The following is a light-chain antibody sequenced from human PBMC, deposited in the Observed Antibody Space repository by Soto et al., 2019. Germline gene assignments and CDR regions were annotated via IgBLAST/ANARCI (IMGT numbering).Light chain of an antibody. Sequence: EIVLTQSPGTLSLSPGERATLSCRASQTVSTSYLAWYQQKPGQAPRLLIYSASNRATGIPDRFSGSGSGTDFTLTISRLEPEDVAVYYCQQYGNSPFTFGPGTKVDFK. J-gene: IGKJ3*01. CDR2: SAS. CDR3: QQYGNSPFT. V-gene: IGKV3-20*01. CDR1: QTVSTSY.